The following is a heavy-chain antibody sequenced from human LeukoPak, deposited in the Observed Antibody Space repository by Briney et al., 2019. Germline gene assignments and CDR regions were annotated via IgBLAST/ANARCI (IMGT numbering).Heavy chain of an antibody. CDR2: ISSSSSTI. CDR1: GFTFSSYS. Sequence: GGSLRLSCAASGFTFSSYSMNWVRQAPGKGLEWVSYISSSSSTIYYADSVKGRFTISRDNAKNSLYLQMNSLRAEDTAVYYCAREDSGSYYSHFDYWGQGTLVTVSS. J-gene: IGHJ4*02. D-gene: IGHD3-10*01. CDR3: AREDSGSYYSHFDY. V-gene: IGHV3-48*01.